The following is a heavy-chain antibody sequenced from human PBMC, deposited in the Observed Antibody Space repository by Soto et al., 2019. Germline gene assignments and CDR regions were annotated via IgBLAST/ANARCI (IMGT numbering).Heavy chain of an antibody. D-gene: IGHD3-16*01. V-gene: IGHV4-31*03. CDR1: GGSISSGGYY. CDR2: IYDSESA. Sequence: QVQLQETGPGLVKPSQTLSLTCTVSGGSISSGGYYWSWIRQHPGKGLEWIGYIYDSESAYYNPSLQSRLSVAVDMSKNPFSLKLSSVTAADTAVYYCARGGRLGELSLPRFDYWGQGTLVTVSS. CDR3: ARGGRLGELSLPRFDY. J-gene: IGHJ4*02.